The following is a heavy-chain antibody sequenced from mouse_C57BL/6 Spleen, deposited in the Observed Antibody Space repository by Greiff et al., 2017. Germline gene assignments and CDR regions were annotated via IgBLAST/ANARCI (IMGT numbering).Heavy chain of an antibody. CDR3: ARDRGDGNYVFAY. D-gene: IGHD2-1*01. CDR1: GFTFSSYA. V-gene: IGHV5-4*01. J-gene: IGHJ3*01. Sequence: EVKLVESGGGLVKPGGSLKLSCAASGFTFSSYAMSWVRQTPEKRLEWVATISDGGSYTYYPDNVKGRFTISRDNAKNNLYLQMSHLKSEDTAMYYCARDRGDGNYVFAYWGQGTLVTVSA. CDR2: ISDGGSYT.